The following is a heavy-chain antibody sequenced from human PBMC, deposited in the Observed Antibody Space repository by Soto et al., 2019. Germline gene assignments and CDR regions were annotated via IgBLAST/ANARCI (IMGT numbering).Heavy chain of an antibody. Sequence: SETLSLTCAVSGGSISSSNWWSWVRQPPGKGLEWIGEIYHSGSTNYNPSLKSRVTISVDKSKNQFSLKLSSVTAEDTAVYYCATWGIAVAGTLVYWGQGTLVTVSS. J-gene: IGHJ4*02. CDR1: GGSISSSNW. CDR3: ATWGIAVAGTLVY. V-gene: IGHV4-4*02. CDR2: IYHSGST. D-gene: IGHD6-19*01.